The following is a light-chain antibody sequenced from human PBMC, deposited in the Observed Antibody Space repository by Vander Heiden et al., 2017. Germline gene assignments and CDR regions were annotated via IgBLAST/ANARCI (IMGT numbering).Light chain of an antibody. CDR1: TGPVTSGHY. J-gene: IGLJ2*01. CDR2: HTG. CDR3: LLSYSGARAGV. V-gene: IGLV7-46*01. Sequence: QAVVTQEPSLTVSPGGTVTLTCGSSTGPVTSGHYPFWFQQKPGQVSRTLIYHTGSKYPWTPARFSGSLLGGKAALTLSSAQPEDEAEYYCLLSYSGARAGVFSGGTQLTVL.